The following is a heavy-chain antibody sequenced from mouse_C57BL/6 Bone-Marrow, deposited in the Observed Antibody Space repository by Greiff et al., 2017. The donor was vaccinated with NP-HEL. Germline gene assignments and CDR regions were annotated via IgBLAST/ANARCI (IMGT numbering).Heavy chain of an antibody. J-gene: IGHJ3*01. CDR3: AIANYYGSSYETWFAY. CDR1: GYTFTSYW. CDR2: IHPSDSDT. Sequence: QVQLKQPGAELVKPGASVKVSCKASGYTFTSYWMHWVKQRPGQGLEWIGRIHPSDSDTNYNQKFKGKATLTVDKSSSTAYMQLSSLTSEDSAVYYCAIANYYGSSYETWFAYWGQGTLVTVSA. V-gene: IGHV1-74*01. D-gene: IGHD1-1*01.